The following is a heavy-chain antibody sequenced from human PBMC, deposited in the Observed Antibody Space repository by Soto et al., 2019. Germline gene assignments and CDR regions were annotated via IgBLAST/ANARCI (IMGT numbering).Heavy chain of an antibody. Sequence: GGSLRLSCAASGFTFDDYTMHWVRQAPGKGLEWVSLISWDGGSTYYADSVKGRFTISRDNSKNSLYLQMNSLRTEDTALYYCAKDILGAARPKDYYYYGMDVWGQGTTVTVSS. CDR1: GFTFDDYT. D-gene: IGHD6-6*01. CDR3: AKDILGAARPKDYYYYGMDV. CDR2: ISWDGGST. V-gene: IGHV3-43*01. J-gene: IGHJ6*02.